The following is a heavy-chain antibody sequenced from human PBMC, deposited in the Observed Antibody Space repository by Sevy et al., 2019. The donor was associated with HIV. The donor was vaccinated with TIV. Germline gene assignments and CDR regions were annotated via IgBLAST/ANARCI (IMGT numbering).Heavy chain of an antibody. CDR1: GFTFSSSA. Sequence: GSLRLSCAASGFTFSSSAMHWVRQAPGKGLEWVAVISYDGNNKYYGDSVQGRFTISRDNSKNTLYLQMNSLRADDTAVYYCARDRWRGIVLVVADFYYYGVDVWGQGTTVTVSS. D-gene: IGHD2-8*02. CDR3: ARDRWRGIVLVVADFYYYGVDV. CDR2: ISYDGNNK. J-gene: IGHJ6*02. V-gene: IGHV3-30*03.